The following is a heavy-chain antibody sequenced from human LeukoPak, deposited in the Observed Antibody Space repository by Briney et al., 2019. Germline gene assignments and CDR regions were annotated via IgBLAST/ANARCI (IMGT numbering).Heavy chain of an antibody. CDR2: ISYDGSNK. J-gene: IGHJ3*02. D-gene: IGHD3-22*01. V-gene: IGHV3-30*18. CDR3: AKELYYYDSSGYYRLGAFDI. Sequence: GGSLRLSCAASGFTFSSYGMHWVRQAPGKGLEWVEVISYDGSNKYYADSVKGRFTISRDNSKNTLYLQMNSLRAEDTAVYYCAKELYYYDSSGYYRLGAFDIWGQGTMVTVSS. CDR1: GFTFSSYG.